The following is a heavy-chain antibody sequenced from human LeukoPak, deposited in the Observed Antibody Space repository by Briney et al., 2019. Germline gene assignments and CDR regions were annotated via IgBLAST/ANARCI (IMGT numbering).Heavy chain of an antibody. D-gene: IGHD3-9*01. CDR2: ISSSSSYI. CDR1: GFTFSSYS. J-gene: IGHJ6*03. CDR3: AREPGYDILTGYLKYYYYYMDV. Sequence: GGSLRLSCAASGFTFSSYSMNWVRQAPGKGLEWVSSISSSSSYIYYADSVKGRFTISRDNAKNSLYLQMNSLRAEDTAVYYCAREPGYDILTGYLKYYYYYMDVWGKGTTVTVSS. V-gene: IGHV3-21*01.